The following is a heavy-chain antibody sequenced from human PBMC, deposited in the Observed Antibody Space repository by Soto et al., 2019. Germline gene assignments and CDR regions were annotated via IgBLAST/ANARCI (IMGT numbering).Heavy chain of an antibody. CDR2: IWYDGSNK. CDR1: GFTFSSYG. D-gene: IGHD3-3*01. V-gene: IGHV3-33*01. CDR3: ARGTDFWSYDYYGMDV. Sequence: QTGGSLRLSCAASGFTFSSYGMHWVRQAPGKGLEWVAVIWYDGSNKYYADSVKGRFTISRDNSKNTLYLQMNSLRAEDTAVYYCARGTDFWSYDYYGMDVWGQGTTVTVSS. J-gene: IGHJ6*02.